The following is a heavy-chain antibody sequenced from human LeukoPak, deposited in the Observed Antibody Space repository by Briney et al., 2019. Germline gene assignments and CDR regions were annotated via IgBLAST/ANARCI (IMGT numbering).Heavy chain of an antibody. CDR1: GFTFSSYA. V-gene: IGHV3-30*04. CDR2: ISYDGSKI. Sequence: GGSLRLSCAASGFTFSSYAMHWVRQAPGKGLEWVAVISYDGSKIYYADSVKGRFTISRDNSKNTLYLQMNSLRAEDTAVYYCARSWSHPWGQGTLVTVSS. J-gene: IGHJ5*02. CDR3: ARSWSHP. D-gene: IGHD2-8*02.